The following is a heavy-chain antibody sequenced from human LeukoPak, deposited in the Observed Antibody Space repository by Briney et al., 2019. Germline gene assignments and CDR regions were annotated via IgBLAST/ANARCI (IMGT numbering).Heavy chain of an antibody. J-gene: IGHJ3*02. V-gene: IGHV3-21*01. D-gene: IGHD3-22*01. CDR2: ISSSSSYI. Sequence: GGSLRLSCAASGFTFSSYSMNWVRQAPGKGLEWVSSISSSSSYIYYADSVKGRFTISRDNAKNSLYLQMNSLRAEDTAVYYCAKGRAIEAFDSWGQGTMVTVSS. CDR1: GFTFSSYS. CDR3: AKGRAIEAFDS.